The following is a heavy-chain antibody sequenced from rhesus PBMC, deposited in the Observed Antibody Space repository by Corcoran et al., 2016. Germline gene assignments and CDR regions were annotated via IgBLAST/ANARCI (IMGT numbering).Heavy chain of an antibody. CDR3: ARDSVVDRYRGLDS. J-gene: IGHJ6*01. Sequence: EVQLVESGGGLAKPGGSLRLSCAASGFTFSDYYMHWVRQASGKGLEWVSRISNGGGSTWYADYVKCRFTISRENAKNTLYLQMNSLIAEDTAVYYCARDSVVDRYRGLDSWGQGVVVTVSS. V-gene: IGHV3-59*01. CDR2: ISNGGGST. CDR1: GFTFSDYY. D-gene: IGHD2-27*01.